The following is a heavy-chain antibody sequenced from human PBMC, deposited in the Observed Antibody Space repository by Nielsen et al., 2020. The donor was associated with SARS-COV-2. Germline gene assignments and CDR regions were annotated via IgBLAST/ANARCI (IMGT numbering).Heavy chain of an antibody. J-gene: IGHJ5*02. CDR2: ISSSSSYI. CDR3: ATPAIDYYGSGNEA. Sequence: VREAPGKGLEWVSSISSSSSYIYYADSVKGRFTISRDNAKNSLYLQMNSLRAEDTAVYCCATPAIDYYGSGNEAWGQGTLVTVSS. V-gene: IGHV3-21*01. D-gene: IGHD3-10*01.